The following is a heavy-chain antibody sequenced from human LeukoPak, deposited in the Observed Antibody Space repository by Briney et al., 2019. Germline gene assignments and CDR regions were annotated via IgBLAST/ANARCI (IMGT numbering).Heavy chain of an antibody. CDR3: ARFRIYTVVNY. CDR2: IYYSGST. CDR1: GGSISSSSYY. D-gene: IGHD4-23*01. V-gene: IGHV4-39*07. J-gene: IGHJ4*02. Sequence: SETLSLTCTVSGGSISSSSYYWGWIRQPPGKGLEWIGSIYYSGSTYYNPSLKSRVTISVDTSKNQFSLKLSSVTAADTAVYYCARFRIYTVVNYWGQGTLVTVSS.